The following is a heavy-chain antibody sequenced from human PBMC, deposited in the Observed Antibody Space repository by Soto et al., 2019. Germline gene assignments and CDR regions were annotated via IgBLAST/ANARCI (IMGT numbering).Heavy chain of an antibody. CDR3: ADLLHGSSGYYRDY. CDR2: IIPIFGTA. CDR1: GGTFSSYA. J-gene: IGHJ4*02. V-gene: IGHV1-69*01. Sequence: QVQLVQSGAEVKKPGSSVKVSCKASGGTFSSYAISWVRQAPGQGLEWMGGIIPIFGTANYAQKFQGRVTITADESTSTAYMELSSPRSEDTAVYYCADLLHGSSGYYRDYWGQGTLVTVSS. D-gene: IGHD3-22*01.